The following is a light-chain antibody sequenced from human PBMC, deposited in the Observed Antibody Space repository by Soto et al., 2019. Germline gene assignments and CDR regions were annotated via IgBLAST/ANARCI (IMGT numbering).Light chain of an antibody. V-gene: IGLV2-14*01. J-gene: IGLJ2*01. CDR1: SSDIGGYNY. Sequence: QPVLTQPASVSGSPGQSITISCTGTSSDIGGYNYVSWYQQHPGKAPKLMIYEVSNRPSGVSNRFSGSKSGNTAALTISRLQAEDEADYYCSSFRSTTTLFGGGTKLTVL. CDR3: SSFRSTTTL. CDR2: EVS.